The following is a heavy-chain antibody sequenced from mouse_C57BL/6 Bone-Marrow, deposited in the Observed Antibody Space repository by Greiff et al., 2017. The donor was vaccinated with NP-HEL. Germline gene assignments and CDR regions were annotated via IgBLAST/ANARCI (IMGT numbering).Heavy chain of an antibody. CDR2: IYPRSGNT. Sequence: VQLQQSGAELARPGASVKLSCKASGYTFTSYGISWVKQRTGQGLEWIGEIYPRSGNTYYNEKFKGKATLTADKSSSTAYMELRSLTSEDSAAYFCAREDLGAWFAYWGQGTLVTVSA. D-gene: IGHD4-1*01. CDR3: AREDLGAWFAY. CDR1: GYTFTSYG. V-gene: IGHV1-81*01. J-gene: IGHJ3*01.